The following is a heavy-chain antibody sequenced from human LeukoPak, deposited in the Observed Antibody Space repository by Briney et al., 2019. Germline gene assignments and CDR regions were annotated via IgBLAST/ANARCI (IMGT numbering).Heavy chain of an antibody. D-gene: IGHD3-10*01. Sequence: ASVKVSCKASGYTFTSYGISWVRQAPGQGLEWMGWISAYNGNTNYAQKLQGRVTITADESTSTAYMELSSLRSEDTAVYYCARGSYYGSGSYDYWGQGTLVTVSS. V-gene: IGHV1-18*01. CDR3: ARGSYYGSGSYDY. CDR2: ISAYNGNT. J-gene: IGHJ4*02. CDR1: GYTFTSYG.